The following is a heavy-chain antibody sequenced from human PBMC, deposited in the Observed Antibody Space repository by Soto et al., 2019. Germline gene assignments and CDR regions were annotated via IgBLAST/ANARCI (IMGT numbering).Heavy chain of an antibody. V-gene: IGHV3-30*18. Sequence: QVQLVESGGGVVQPGRSLRLSCAASGFTFSSYGMHWVRQAPGKGLEWVAVISYDGSNKYYADSVKGRFTISRDNSKNTLYLQMNSMRAEDTAVYYCAKDRPQKRTTVVTLDYWGQGTLVTVSS. J-gene: IGHJ4*02. CDR2: ISYDGSNK. CDR3: AKDRPQKRTTVVTLDY. CDR1: GFTFSSYG. D-gene: IGHD4-17*01.